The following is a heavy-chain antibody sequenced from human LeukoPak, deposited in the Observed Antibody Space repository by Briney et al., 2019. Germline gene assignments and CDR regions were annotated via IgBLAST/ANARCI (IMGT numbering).Heavy chain of an antibody. V-gene: IGHV3-33*06. CDR2: IWYDGSNK. CDR3: AKDEGFDYYMDV. Sequence: PGGSLRLSCAASGFTFSSYGMHWVRQAPGKGLEWAAVIWYDGSNKYYADSVKGRFTISRDNSKNTLYLQMNSLRAEDTAVYYCAKDEGFDYYMDVWGKGTTLTVSS. J-gene: IGHJ6*03. D-gene: IGHD3-10*01. CDR1: GFTFSSYG.